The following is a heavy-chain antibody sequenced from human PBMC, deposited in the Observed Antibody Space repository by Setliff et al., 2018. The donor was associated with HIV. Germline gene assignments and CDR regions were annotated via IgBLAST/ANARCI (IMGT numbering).Heavy chain of an antibody. D-gene: IGHD2-2*01. V-gene: IGHV4-4*09. CDR2: IYTSGTT. Sequence: SETLSLTCAVSSASISNYHWSWIRQTPGKGLEWIGSIYTSGTTNYNTSLEGRITTSVDLSKNHFSLNLHSVTAADTAVYYCAIGDEYPGVFQSWGQGKGVTVSS. CDR3: AIGDEYPGVFQS. J-gene: IGHJ5*02. CDR1: SASISNYH.